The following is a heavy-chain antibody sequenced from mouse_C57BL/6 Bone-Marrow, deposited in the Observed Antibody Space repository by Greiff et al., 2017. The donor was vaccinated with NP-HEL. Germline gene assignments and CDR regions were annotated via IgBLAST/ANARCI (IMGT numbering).Heavy chain of an antibody. CDR2: IYPGDGDT. V-gene: IGHV1-82*01. D-gene: IGHD2-1*01. CDR1: GYAFSSSW. CDR3: ARGGNYVAY. Sequence: VQLQESGPELVKPGASVKISCKASGYAFSSSWMNWVKQRPGKGLEWIGRIYPGDGDTNYNGKFKGKATLTADKSSSTAYMQLSSLTSEDSAVYFCARGGNYVAYWGQGTLVTVSA. J-gene: IGHJ3*01.